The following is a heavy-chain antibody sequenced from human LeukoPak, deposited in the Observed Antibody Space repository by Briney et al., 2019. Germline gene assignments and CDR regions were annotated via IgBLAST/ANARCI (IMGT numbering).Heavy chain of an antibody. CDR1: GFSVSTNY. V-gene: IGHV3-53*01. CDR3: ARATLDN. Sequence: GGSLRLSCAASGFSVSTNYISWVRQAPGKGLEWVSVIYSDGSTKYADSVKARFTIARDNSKNTVYLQMNSLRVEDTAVYYCARATLDNWGQGTLVAVSS. J-gene: IGHJ4*02. CDR2: IYSDGST.